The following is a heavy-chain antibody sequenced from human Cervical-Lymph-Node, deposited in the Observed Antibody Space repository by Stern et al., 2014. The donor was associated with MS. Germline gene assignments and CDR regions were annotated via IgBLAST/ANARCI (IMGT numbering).Heavy chain of an antibody. Sequence: VQLVESGGGVVQPGRSLRLSCVASGFTFSNYGMHWVRQAPGKGLEWLGVISHDGSDKYYIDSVKGRFTISRDNSENPLHLHMNSLTAEDTAVYYCAKAPLRSAAIDNWGQGTLVSVST. V-gene: IGHV3-30*18. J-gene: IGHJ4*02. CDR1: GFTFSNYG. CDR3: AKAPLRSAAIDN. CDR2: ISHDGSDK.